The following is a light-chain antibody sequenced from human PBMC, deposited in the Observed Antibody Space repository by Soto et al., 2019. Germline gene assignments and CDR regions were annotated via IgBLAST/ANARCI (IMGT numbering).Light chain of an antibody. CDR1: QSISSW. CDR3: QQYNSYPWT. CDR2: DAS. J-gene: IGKJ1*01. Sequence: DIQMPQSPSTVSASVGDRVTITCRASQSISSWLAWYQKKPGKAPKLLIYDASSLESGVPSRFSGSGSGTEFTLTISSLQPDDFATYYCQQYNSYPWTFGQGTKVEIK. V-gene: IGKV1-5*01.